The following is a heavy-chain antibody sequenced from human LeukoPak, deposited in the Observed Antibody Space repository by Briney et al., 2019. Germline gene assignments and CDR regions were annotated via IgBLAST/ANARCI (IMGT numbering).Heavy chain of an antibody. Sequence: GGSLRLSCAASGFTFSGYEMNWVRQAPGKGLEWVSYISSSGSTIYYADSVKGRFTISRDNAKNSLYLQMNSLRAEDTAVYYCAGGSGWYAYFDYWGQGTLVTVSS. CDR2: ISSSGSTI. J-gene: IGHJ4*02. D-gene: IGHD6-19*01. CDR1: GFTFSGYE. CDR3: AGGSGWYAYFDY. V-gene: IGHV3-48*03.